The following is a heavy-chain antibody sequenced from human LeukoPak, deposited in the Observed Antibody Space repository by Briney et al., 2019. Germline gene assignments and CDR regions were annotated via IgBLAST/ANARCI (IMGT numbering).Heavy chain of an antibody. Sequence: SETLSLTCIVSGGSMSGSYWSWIRQPPGKGLEWPGNIYFTGSSKSNPSLKSRVTISLDTSKNQFSLRLASVTAADTAVYYCARRRQVTSYSPYAFDVWGQGTMVTVSS. CDR3: ARRRQVTSYSPYAFDV. CDR1: GGSMSGSY. J-gene: IGHJ3*01. D-gene: IGHD2-15*01. V-gene: IGHV4-59*08. CDR2: IYFTGSS.